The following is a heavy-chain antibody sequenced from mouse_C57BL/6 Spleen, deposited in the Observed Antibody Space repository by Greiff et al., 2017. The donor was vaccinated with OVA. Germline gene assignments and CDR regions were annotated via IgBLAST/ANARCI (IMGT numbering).Heavy chain of an antibody. CDR2: IDPNSGGT. V-gene: IGHV1-72*01. Sequence: QVQLQQPGAELVKPGASVKLSCKASGYTFTSYWMHWVKQRPGRGLEWIGRIDPNSGGTKYNEKFKSKATLTVDKPSSTAYMQLSSLTSEDSAVYYCARCLIDTVVAHWYFDVWGTGTTVTVSS. CDR3: ARCLIDTVVAHWYFDV. J-gene: IGHJ1*03. CDR1: GYTFTSYW. D-gene: IGHD1-1*01.